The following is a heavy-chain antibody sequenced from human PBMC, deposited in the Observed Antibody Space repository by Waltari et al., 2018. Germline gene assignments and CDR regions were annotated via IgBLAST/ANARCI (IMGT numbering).Heavy chain of an antibody. Sequence: QVQLVESGGGVVQPGKSLRLSWGGGGCGVRSFGVHWVRQAPGKGLEWVAIIWFDGSKIYYADSVKGRFTISRDNSRNTVYLQMNSLRPEDSGVYYCARCPDEYNYYYMEVWGRGTTVSVSS. J-gene: IGHJ6*03. CDR1: GCGVRSFG. CDR3: ARCPDEYNYYYMEV. CDR2: IWFDGSKI. V-gene: IGHV3-33*08.